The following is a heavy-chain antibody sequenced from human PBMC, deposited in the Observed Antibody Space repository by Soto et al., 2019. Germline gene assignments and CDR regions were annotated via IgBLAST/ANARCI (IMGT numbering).Heavy chain of an antibody. CDR3: ARRGSGSYYDY. V-gene: IGHV3-23*01. CDR1: GFTFSSYA. D-gene: IGHD1-26*01. Sequence: EVQLLESGGGLVQPGGSLRLSCAASGFTFSSYAMRWVRQAPGKGLEWVSAISGSGGSTYYADSVKGRFTISRENSKNTVYLQMNSMRGEDAAVYYCARRGSGSYYDYWGQGTLVTVSS. J-gene: IGHJ4*02. CDR2: ISGSGGST.